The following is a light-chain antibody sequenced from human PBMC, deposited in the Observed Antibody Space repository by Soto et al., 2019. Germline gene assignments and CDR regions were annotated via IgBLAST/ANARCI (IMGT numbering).Light chain of an antibody. J-gene: IGLJ2*01. Sequence: QSALTQPASVSGSPGHSITISCTGTSSDVGGYNYVSWYQQHPGKAPKLMIYDVSNRPSGVSNRFSGSKSGNTASLTISGLQAEDEADYYCSSYTGSSTYVVFGGGTKLTVL. V-gene: IGLV2-14*01. CDR2: DVS. CDR1: SSDVGGYNY. CDR3: SSYTGSSTYVV.